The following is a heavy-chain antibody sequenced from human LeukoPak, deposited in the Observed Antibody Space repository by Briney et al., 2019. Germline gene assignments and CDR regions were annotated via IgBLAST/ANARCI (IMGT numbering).Heavy chain of an antibody. Sequence: GASVKVSCKASGYTFTGYYMYWVRQAPGQGLEWMGWINPNSGDTNYGQRFQDRVTMTRDTSISTAYMELSGLRSDDTAVYYGATQNSGYSYVFHYWGPGTLVTVSS. J-gene: IGHJ4*02. CDR2: INPNSGDT. CDR3: ATQNSGYSYVFHY. CDR1: GYTFTGYY. V-gene: IGHV1-2*02. D-gene: IGHD3-22*01.